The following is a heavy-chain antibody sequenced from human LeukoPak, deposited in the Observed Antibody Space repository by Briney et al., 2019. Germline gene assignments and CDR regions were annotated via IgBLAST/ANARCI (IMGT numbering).Heavy chain of an antibody. CDR1: GGSISSDY. CDR2: IHYSGST. J-gene: IGHJ5*02. Sequence: SETLSLTCTVSGGSISSDYWSWLRQPPGKGLEWFGYIHYSGSTNYNPSLKSRVTITVDTSRNHFSLNLSSVTAADTAVYYCARRATISSMFDPWGQGTLVTVSS. V-gene: IGHV4-59*01. D-gene: IGHD5-24*01. CDR3: ARRATISSMFDP.